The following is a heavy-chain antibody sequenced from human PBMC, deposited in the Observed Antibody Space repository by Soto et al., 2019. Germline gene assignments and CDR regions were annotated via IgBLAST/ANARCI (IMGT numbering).Heavy chain of an antibody. J-gene: IGHJ4*02. CDR2: ISGSGGST. D-gene: IGHD1-1*01. Sequence: SGGSLRLSCAASGFTFSSYAMTWVRQAPGKGLEWASAISGSGGSTYYADSVKGRFTISRDNSKNTLYLQMNSLRAEDTAVYYCAKTPERQHYYFDSWAQGPPVTSPQ. CDR3: AKTPERQHYYFDS. V-gene: IGHV3-23*01. CDR1: GFTFSSYA.